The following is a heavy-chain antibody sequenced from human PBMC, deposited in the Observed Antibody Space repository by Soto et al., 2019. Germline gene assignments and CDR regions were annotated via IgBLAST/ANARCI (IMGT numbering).Heavy chain of an antibody. CDR1: GGTFSSYA. CDR2: IIPIFGTA. CDR3: ARVGDYGDYDNGLDY. J-gene: IGHJ4*02. V-gene: IGHV1-69*13. Sequence: GASVKVSCKASGGTFSSYAISWVRQAPGQGLEWMGGIIPIFGTANYAQKFQGRVTITADESTSTAYMELSSLRSEDTAEYYCARVGDYGDYDNGLDYWGQGTLVTVSS. D-gene: IGHD4-17*01.